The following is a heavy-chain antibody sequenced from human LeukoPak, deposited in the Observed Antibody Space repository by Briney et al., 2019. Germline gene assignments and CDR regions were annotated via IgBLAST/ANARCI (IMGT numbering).Heavy chain of an antibody. CDR2: INHSGST. D-gene: IGHD4-23*01. J-gene: IGHJ5*02. CDR3: ASYGSNNWFDP. Sequence: SETLSLTCAVYGGSFSGYYWSWIRQPPGKWLEWIGEINHSGSTNYNPSLKSRVTISVDTSKNQFSLKLSSVTAADTAVYYCASYGSNNWFDPWGQGTLVTVSS. V-gene: IGHV4-34*01. CDR1: GGSFSGYY.